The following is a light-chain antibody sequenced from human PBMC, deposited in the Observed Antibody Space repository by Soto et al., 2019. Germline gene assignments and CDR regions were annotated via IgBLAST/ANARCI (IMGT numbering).Light chain of an antibody. CDR3: QQTYSTPRT. CDR2: AVS. CDR1: QSISSY. J-gene: IGKJ1*01. Sequence: DIQMTQSPSSLSASVGDRVTITCRASQSISSYLNWYQQKPGKPPKLLIYAVSSFQSGVPSRFSGSGSGTDFSLTITRLQPEDFATYYCQQTYSTPRTFGQGTKVEIK. V-gene: IGKV1-39*01.